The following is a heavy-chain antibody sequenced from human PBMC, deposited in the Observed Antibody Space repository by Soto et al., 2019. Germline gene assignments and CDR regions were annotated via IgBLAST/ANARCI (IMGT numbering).Heavy chain of an antibody. CDR3: AKEGGYCSSTSCYTRNYYYGMDV. J-gene: IGHJ6*02. D-gene: IGHD2-2*02. CDR1: GFTFSSYG. V-gene: IGHV3-30*18. Sequence: PGGSLRLSCAASGFTFSSYGMHWVRQAPGKGLEWVAVISYDGSNKYYADSVKGRFTISRDNSKNTLYLQMNSLRAEDTAVYYCAKEGGYCSSTSCYTRNYYYGMDVWGQGTTVTVSS. CDR2: ISYDGSNK.